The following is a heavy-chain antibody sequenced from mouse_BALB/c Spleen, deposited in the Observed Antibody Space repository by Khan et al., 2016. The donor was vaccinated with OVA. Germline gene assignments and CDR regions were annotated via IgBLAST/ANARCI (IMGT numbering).Heavy chain of an antibody. D-gene: IGHD1-2*01. Sequence: QVQLQQSGAELARPGASVKLSCKASGYTFTDYYINWVKLRTGQGLEWIGEISPGSGDTYYNERFKGKATLTADKSSNTAYMQLSSLTSEASAVYFCARRNYFGYTFAYWGQGTLVTVSA. J-gene: IGHJ3*01. CDR2: ISPGSGDT. CDR3: ARRNYFGYTFAY. V-gene: IGHV1-77*01. CDR1: GYTFTDYY.